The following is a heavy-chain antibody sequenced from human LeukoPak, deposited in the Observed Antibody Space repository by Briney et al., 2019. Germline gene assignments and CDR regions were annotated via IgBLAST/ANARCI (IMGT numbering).Heavy chain of an antibody. CDR1: GFTFSSYW. V-gene: IGHV3-74*01. CDR3: AKTRGGELPPFDY. CDR2: INSDGSST. J-gene: IGHJ4*02. D-gene: IGHD1-26*01. Sequence: GGSLRLSCAASGFTFSSYWMHWVRQAPGKGLVWVSRINSDGSSTSYADSVKGRFTISRDNAKNTLYLQMNSLRAEDTAVYYCAKTRGGELPPFDYWGQGTLVTVSS.